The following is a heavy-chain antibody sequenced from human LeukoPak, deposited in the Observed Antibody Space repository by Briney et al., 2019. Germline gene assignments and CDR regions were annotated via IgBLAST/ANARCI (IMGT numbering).Heavy chain of an antibody. CDR2: IYYSGST. D-gene: IGHD3-3*01. CDR3: ARPVTIFGVVSFFDP. V-gene: IGHV4-59*08. CDR1: GGSISSYY. J-gene: IGHJ5*02. Sequence: SETLSLTCTVSGGSISSYYWSWIRQPPGKGLEWIGCIYYSGSTNYNPSLKSRVTISVDTSKNQFSLKLSSVTAADTAVYYCARPVTIFGVVSFFDPWGQGTLVTVSS.